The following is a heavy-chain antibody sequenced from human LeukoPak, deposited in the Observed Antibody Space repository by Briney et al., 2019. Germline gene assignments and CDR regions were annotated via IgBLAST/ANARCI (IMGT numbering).Heavy chain of an antibody. V-gene: IGHV3-23*01. CDR3: AKDRTVGASYRYFDL. CDR2: ISSSGSGGNT. D-gene: IGHD1-26*01. CDR1: GFTFSSYA. Sequence: GGSLRLSCAASGFTFSSYAMSWARQAPGKGLEWVSGISSSGSGGNTYYADFVKDRFTISRDSSKNTLFLQMNTLRAEDTAIYYCAKDRTVGASYRYFDLWGRGTLVTVSS. J-gene: IGHJ2*01.